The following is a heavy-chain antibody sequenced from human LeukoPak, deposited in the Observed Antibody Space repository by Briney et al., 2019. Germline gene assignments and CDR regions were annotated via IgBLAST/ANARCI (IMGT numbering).Heavy chain of an antibody. CDR1: GGSISSFY. V-gene: IGHV4-59*01. Sequence: KPSETLSLTCTVSGGSISSFYWGWIRPPPGKGLEWIGDIYNSGNTHYNPSPKSLVTISVDVSKNTFSLLMRLVSAADTAVSYSGRTTEGGYSYGYFDYYYMVVWGKGTTVTMSS. CDR2: IYNSGNT. J-gene: IGHJ6*03. CDR3: GRTTEGGYSYGYFDYYYMVV. D-gene: IGHD5-18*01.